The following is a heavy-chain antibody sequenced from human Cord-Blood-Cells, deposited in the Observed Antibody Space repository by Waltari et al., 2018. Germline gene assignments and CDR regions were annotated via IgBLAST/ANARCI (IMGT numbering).Heavy chain of an antibody. CDR3: AHRPPRITIFGVVSKNWFDP. V-gene: IGHV2-5*02. J-gene: IGHJ5*02. CDR2: IYWDDDK. D-gene: IGHD3-3*01. CDR1: GFSLSTSGVG. Sequence: QLTLKESGPTLVKPTQTLTLTCTFSGFSLSTSGVGVGWIRQPPGKALEWLALIYWDDDKRYSPSLKSRLTITKDTSKNQVVLTMTNMDPVDTATYYCAHRPPRITIFGVVSKNWFDPWGQGTLVTVSS.